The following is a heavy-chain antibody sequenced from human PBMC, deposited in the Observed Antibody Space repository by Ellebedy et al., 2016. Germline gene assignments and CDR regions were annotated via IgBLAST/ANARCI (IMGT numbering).Heavy chain of an antibody. CDR3: ASLGECSRNGCP. Sequence: ASVKVSCKASGYTFSTYYIHWARHVPGQGLEWMGISNPSGGDTTYAQNFQGRVTLTTDTSTNTVYMELSSLRSQDTATYYCASLGECSRNGCPWGQGTLVTVSS. CDR1: GYTFSTYY. J-gene: IGHJ5*02. CDR2: SNPSGGDT. V-gene: IGHV1-46*01. D-gene: IGHD2-2*01.